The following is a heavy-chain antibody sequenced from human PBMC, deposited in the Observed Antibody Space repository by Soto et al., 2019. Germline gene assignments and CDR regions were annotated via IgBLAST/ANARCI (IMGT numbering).Heavy chain of an antibody. J-gene: IGHJ6*02. CDR3: ARVTRLGGDYYGMDV. Sequence: QVQLVQSGAEVKKPGASVKVSCKASGYTFTSYGITWVRQAPGQGLEWMGWISTSNGNTNYAQQLQGRGTMTTDTSTSTGYMELRSLSSDDTAKYYCARVTRLGGDYYGMDVWGQGTTVTVSS. V-gene: IGHV1-18*04. D-gene: IGHD2-15*01. CDR1: GYTFTSYG. CDR2: ISTSNGNT.